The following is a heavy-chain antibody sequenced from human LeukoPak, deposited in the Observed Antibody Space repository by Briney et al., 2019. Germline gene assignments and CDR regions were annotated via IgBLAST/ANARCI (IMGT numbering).Heavy chain of an antibody. D-gene: IGHD4-23*01. J-gene: IGHJ3*02. V-gene: IGHV4-59*04. CDR3: AGKGYGGNSGAFDI. Sequence: SETLSLTCTVSGGSISSYYWSWIRQPPGKGLEWIGSIYHSGSTYYNPSLKSRVTISVDTSKNQFSLKLSSVTAADTAVYYCAGKGYGGNSGAFDIWGQGTMVTVSS. CDR2: IYHSGST. CDR1: GGSISSYY.